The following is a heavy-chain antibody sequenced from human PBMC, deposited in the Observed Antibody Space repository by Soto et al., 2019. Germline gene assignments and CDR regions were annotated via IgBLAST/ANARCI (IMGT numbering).Heavy chain of an antibody. J-gene: IGHJ6*02. Sequence: ASVKLSCKASGYTFTSSGISWVRQAPGQRLEWMGWINAGNGNTKYSQKFQGRVTITRDTSASTAYMELSSLRSEDTAVYYCASEAIAAAAVYGMDVWGQGTTVTVSS. CDR2: INAGNGNT. V-gene: IGHV1-3*01. CDR1: GYTFTSSG. D-gene: IGHD6-13*01. CDR3: ASEAIAAAAVYGMDV.